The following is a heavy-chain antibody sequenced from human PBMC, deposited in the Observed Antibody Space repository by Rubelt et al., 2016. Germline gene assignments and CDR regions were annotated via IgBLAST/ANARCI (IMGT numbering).Heavy chain of an antibody. D-gene: IGHD6-19*01. Sequence: QVQLVQSGAEGKKPGASVKVSCKASGYTFTSYAMHWVRQAPGQRLEWMGWINAGNGNTKCSQKVQGKVTVTSVTSASTAYMELGSLRSEDTAVYYCAREGLAVAHDYWGQGTLVTVSS. CDR3: AREGLAVAHDY. CDR2: INAGNGNT. CDR1: GYTFTSYA. J-gene: IGHJ4*02. V-gene: IGHV1-3*01.